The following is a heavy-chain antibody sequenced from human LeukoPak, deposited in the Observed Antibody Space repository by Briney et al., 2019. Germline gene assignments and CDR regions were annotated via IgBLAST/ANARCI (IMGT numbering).Heavy chain of an antibody. V-gene: IGHV1-18*01. CDR2: ISAYNGNT. D-gene: IGHD2-2*02. Sequence: ASVKVSCKASGYTFTSYGISWVRQAPGQGLEWMGWISAYNGNTNYAQKLQGRVTMTTDTSTSTAYMELRSLRSDDTAVYYCAREDIVVVPAAIREGYYYYGMDVWGQGTTVTVSS. J-gene: IGHJ6*02. CDR1: GYTFTSYG. CDR3: AREDIVVVPAAIREGYYYYGMDV.